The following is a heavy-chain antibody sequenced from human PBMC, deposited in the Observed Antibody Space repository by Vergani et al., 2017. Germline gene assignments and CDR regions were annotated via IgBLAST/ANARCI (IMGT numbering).Heavy chain of an antibody. J-gene: IGHJ6*03. CDR2: IIPILGIA. Sequence: QVQLVQSGAEVKKPGSSVKVSCKASGGTFSSYTISWVRQAPGQGLEWMGRIIPILGIANYAQKFQGRVTITADKSTSTAYMELSSLRSEDTAVYYCARAYGSGSYTYYYYYMDVWGKGTTVTVSS. V-gene: IGHV1-69*02. CDR1: GGTFSSYT. CDR3: ARAYGSGSYTYYYYYMDV. D-gene: IGHD3-10*01.